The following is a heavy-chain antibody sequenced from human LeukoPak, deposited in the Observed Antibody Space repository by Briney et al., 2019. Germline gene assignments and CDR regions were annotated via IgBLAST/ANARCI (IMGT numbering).Heavy chain of an antibody. Sequence: GGSLRPSCAAPGFTFSSYEMNWVRQAPGKGLEWVSYISSSGSTIYYADSVKGRFTISRDNAKNSLYLQMNSLRAEDTAVYYCARGIHSSSSPRWGQGTLVTVSS. J-gene: IGHJ4*02. D-gene: IGHD6-6*01. V-gene: IGHV3-48*03. CDR2: ISSSGSTI. CDR3: ARGIHSSSSPR. CDR1: GFTFSSYE.